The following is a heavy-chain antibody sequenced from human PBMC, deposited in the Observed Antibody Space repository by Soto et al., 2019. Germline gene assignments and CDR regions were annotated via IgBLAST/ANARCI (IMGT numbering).Heavy chain of an antibody. J-gene: IGHJ5*02. CDR2: IYYPGST. Sequence: QVQLQESGPGPVKPSQTLSLSCSVSGGSISSGDYYWSWIRQPPGKVLEWIGYIYYPGSTYYNASLKRRVNISVDTSKNQFSLNLSSVTAADTAVYYCARVGYCSGDTCYLAWFDPWGRGTQVTVSS. CDR3: ARVGYCSGDTCYLAWFDP. D-gene: IGHD2-15*01. V-gene: IGHV4-30-4*01. CDR1: GGSISSGDYY.